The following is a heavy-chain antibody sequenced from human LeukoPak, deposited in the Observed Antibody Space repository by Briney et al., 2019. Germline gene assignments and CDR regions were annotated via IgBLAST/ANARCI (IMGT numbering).Heavy chain of an antibody. Sequence: GGSLRLSCAASGFTFSNAWMSWVRQAPGKGLEWDGRIKSKTDGGTTDYAAPVKGRFTISRDDSKNTLYLQMNSLKTEDTAVYYCTTFGTGRDAYYYYGMDVWGQGTTVTVSS. J-gene: IGHJ6*02. D-gene: IGHD2-15*01. V-gene: IGHV3-15*01. CDR2: IKSKTDGGTT. CDR3: TTFGTGRDAYYYYGMDV. CDR1: GFTFSNAW.